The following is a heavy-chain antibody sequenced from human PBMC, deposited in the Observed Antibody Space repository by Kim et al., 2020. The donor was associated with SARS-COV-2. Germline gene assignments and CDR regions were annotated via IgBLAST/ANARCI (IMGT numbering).Heavy chain of an antibody. D-gene: IGHD3-16*01. CDR3: ASQRGYDFDM. CDR2: VTGTGSKT. Sequence: GGSLRLSCAASGFTFSSYAMSWVRQAPGKGLEWVSSVTGTGSKTYYADSVRGRFTISRDNSKNALYVQMNSLRAEDTALYYCASQRGYDFDMWGQGTMVT. J-gene: IGHJ3*02. V-gene: IGHV3-23*01. CDR1: GFTFSSYA.